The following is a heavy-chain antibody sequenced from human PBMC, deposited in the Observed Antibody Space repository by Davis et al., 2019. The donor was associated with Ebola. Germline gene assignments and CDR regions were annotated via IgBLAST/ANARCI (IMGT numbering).Heavy chain of an antibody. CDR2: ISTYDGNT. V-gene: IGHV1-18*04. J-gene: IGHJ6*02. CDR1: GYTFTSYG. CDR3: ARDGDIVLIPSAIPYFYGMDV. Sequence: AASVKVSCKASGYTFTSYGISWVRQAPGQGLEWMGWISTYDGNTKYAQNVQGRVTMTTDTSTNTAYMELRSLRSDDTAVYYCARDGDIVLIPSAIPYFYGMDVWGQGTTVTVSS. D-gene: IGHD2-2*01.